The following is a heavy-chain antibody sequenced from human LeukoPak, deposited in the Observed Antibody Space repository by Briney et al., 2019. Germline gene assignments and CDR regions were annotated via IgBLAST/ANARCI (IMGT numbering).Heavy chain of an antibody. D-gene: IGHD2-15*01. Sequence: GGSLRLSCAASGFTFSDYYMSWIRQAPGKGLEWVSYISSSGSTIYYADSVKGRFTISRDNAKNSLYLQMNSLRAEDTAVYYCARDPCSGGSCYWYFDLWGRGTLVTVSS. CDR3: ARDPCSGGSCYWYFDL. CDR1: GFTFSDYY. V-gene: IGHV3-11*04. J-gene: IGHJ2*01. CDR2: ISSSGSTI.